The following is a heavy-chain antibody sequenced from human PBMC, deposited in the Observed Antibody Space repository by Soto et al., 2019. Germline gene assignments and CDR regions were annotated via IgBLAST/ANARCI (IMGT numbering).Heavy chain of an antibody. CDR2: ISAYNGKT. Sequence: QVQLVQSGAEVKKPGASVKVSCKASGYTFTNFGIIWVRQAPGQGLEWMGWISAYNGKTKYERNFQGRVTMTTDTSTSTAYMELRSLRSDDTSVYYCARGVTPIDYWGQGTLVTVSS. CDR3: ARGVTPIDY. D-gene: IGHD4-4*01. J-gene: IGHJ4*02. V-gene: IGHV1-18*01. CDR1: GYTFTNFG.